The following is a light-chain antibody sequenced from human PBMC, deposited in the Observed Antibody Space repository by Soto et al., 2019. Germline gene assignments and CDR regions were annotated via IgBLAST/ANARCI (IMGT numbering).Light chain of an antibody. Sequence: DIQMTQSPPTLSASVGDGVSITCRASQSLGSDLAWYQQKPGKAPKLLIYKATNLQRGVPSRFSGSGSGTDFSLTISILQPEDSATYYCQQYNDFQYTFGQGTKVEI. CDR1: QSLGSD. CDR2: KAT. J-gene: IGKJ2*01. CDR3: QQYNDFQYT. V-gene: IGKV1-5*03.